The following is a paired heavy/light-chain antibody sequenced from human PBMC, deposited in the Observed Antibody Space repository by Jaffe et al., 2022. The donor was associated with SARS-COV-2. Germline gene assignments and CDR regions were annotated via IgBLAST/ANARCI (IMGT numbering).Light chain of an antibody. CDR2: KAS. CDR3: QLYVSYLT. Sequence: DIQMTQSPSTLSASVGDRVTITCRASQSIDSWLAWYQQKPGKAPKLLISKASSLESGVPPRFSGSGSGTEFTLTISSLQPDDSATYYCQLYVSYLTFGQGTKLEIK. V-gene: IGKV1-5*03. CDR1: QSIDSW. J-gene: IGKJ2*01.
Heavy chain of an antibody. V-gene: IGHV3-30-3*01. CDR3: ARSGTASWNFAPLDC. J-gene: IGHJ4*02. Sequence: QVQLVESGGGVVQPGRSLRLSCAASKFTFTTYSMHWVRQAPGRGLEWVAVISSDGNNKYYADSVKGRFTISRDNSKNTLFLQMDTLRVEDTALYYCARSGTASWNFAPLDCWGQGTLVSVSS. D-gene: IGHD1-7*01. CDR2: ISSDGNNK. CDR1: KFTFTTYS.